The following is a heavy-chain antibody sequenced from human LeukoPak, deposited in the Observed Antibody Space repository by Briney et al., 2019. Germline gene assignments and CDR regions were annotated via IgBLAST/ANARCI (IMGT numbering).Heavy chain of an antibody. Sequence: GGSLRLSCAASGFTFSSYWMHWVRQAPGKGLVWVSRINSDGSSTSYADSVKGRFAISRDNAKNTLYLQMNSLRAEDMAVYYCARDVYYGSGSYSDDAFDIWGQGTMVTVSS. V-gene: IGHV3-74*01. J-gene: IGHJ3*02. CDR1: GFTFSSYW. CDR2: INSDGSST. CDR3: ARDVYYGSGSYSDDAFDI. D-gene: IGHD3-10*01.